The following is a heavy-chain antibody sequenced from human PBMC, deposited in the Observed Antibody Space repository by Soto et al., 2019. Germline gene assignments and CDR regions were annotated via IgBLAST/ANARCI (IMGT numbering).Heavy chain of an antibody. Sequence: SETLYLTCAVYGGSFSGYYWSFIRQPPGKGLEGIGESNHSGSTNYNPSLKSRATISVATSKNQFSLKLSSVTAADTAVYYCARAVTLTGWGPKHEYWGQGTMVTVSS. V-gene: IGHV4-34*01. CDR1: GGSFSGYY. D-gene: IGHD7-27*01. CDR3: ARAVTLTGWGPKHEY. J-gene: IGHJ4*02. CDR2: SNHSGST.